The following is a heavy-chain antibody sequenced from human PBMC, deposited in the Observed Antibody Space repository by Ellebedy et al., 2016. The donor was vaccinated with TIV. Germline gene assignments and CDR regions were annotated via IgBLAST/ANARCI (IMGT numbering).Heavy chain of an antibody. CDR2: IYYSGST. CDR1: GDSMSRSSSY. J-gene: IGHJ5*02. D-gene: IGHD3-10*01. CDR3: ARWFGELLYVRWFDP. V-gene: IGHV4-39*01. Sequence: SETLSLTCTVSGDSMSRSSSYWAWIRQPPGKGLEWIGSIYYSGSTNYNPSLKSRVTISVDTSKNQFSLKLSSVTAADTAVYHCARWFGELLYVRWFDPWGQGTLVTVSS.